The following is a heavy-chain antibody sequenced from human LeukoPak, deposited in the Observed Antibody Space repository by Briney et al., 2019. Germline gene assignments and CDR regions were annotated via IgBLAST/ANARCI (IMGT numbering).Heavy chain of an antibody. CDR2: ISGSGGST. CDR1: GFTFSSYA. D-gene: IGHD4-17*01. CDR3: AKGGTTVTTAYY. V-gene: IGHV3-23*01. Sequence: GGPLRLSCAAPGFTFSSYAMSWVRQAPGKGLEWVSAISGSGGSTYYADSVRGRFTISRDNSKNTLYLQMNSLRAEDTAVYYCAKGGTTVTTAYYWGQGTLVTVSS. J-gene: IGHJ4*02.